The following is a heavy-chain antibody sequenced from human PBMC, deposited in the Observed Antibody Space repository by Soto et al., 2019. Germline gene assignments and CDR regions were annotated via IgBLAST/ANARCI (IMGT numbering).Heavy chain of an antibody. Sequence: PSVTLSLTCTVSGGCPSDFYWRWMRQSPGKGLEWIGYISYSGNTNYNPSLKSRVSISVDTSKNQLSLNLTSVTAADTAVYYCARAPMVLSRSYFDSWGQGTPVTVSS. CDR3: ARAPMVLSRSYFDS. V-gene: IGHV4-59*01. D-gene: IGHD2-8*01. CDR2: ISYSGNT. J-gene: IGHJ4*02. CDR1: GGCPSDFY.